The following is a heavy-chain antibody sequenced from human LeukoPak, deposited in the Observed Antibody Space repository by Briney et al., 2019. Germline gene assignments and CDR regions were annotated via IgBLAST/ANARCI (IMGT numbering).Heavy chain of an antibody. D-gene: IGHD5-12*01. Sequence: SETLSLTCTVSGGSISNYYWSWIRQPPGKGLKWVGYIYHTGSTNYNPSLKSRVTISVDTSKNQFSLKLSSVTAADTAVYYCARVRSGYDFGAFDIWGQGTTVTVSS. CDR3: ARVRSGYDFGAFDI. CDR1: GGSISNYY. J-gene: IGHJ3*02. CDR2: IYHTGST. V-gene: IGHV4-59*01.